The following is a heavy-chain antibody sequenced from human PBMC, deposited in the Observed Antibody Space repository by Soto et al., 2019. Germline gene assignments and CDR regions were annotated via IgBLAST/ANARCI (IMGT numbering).Heavy chain of an antibody. CDR3: ERHGSGWDY. V-gene: IGHV1-3*01. J-gene: IGHJ4*02. CDR2: INAGNGNR. D-gene: IGHD6-19*01. Sequence: ASVTVSCKASGYTFTSYAMHWVRQAPGQRLEWMGWINAGNGNRKYSQKFQGRVTITRDTSASTAYMELSSLRSEDTAEYYCERHGSGWDYWGQGTLVTVSS. CDR1: GYTFTSYA.